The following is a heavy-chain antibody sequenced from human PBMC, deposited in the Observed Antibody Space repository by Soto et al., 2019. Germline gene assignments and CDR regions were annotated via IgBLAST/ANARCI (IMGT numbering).Heavy chain of an antibody. D-gene: IGHD3-3*02. CDR1: WNSVSNNSAA. V-gene: IGHV6-1*01. J-gene: IGHJ4*03. CDR2: TYYRSKWDN. CDR3: ARDPTGSPPFHX. Sequence: FQSLSLTCAISWNSVSNNSAALNWIRQSPSIGLGCLGSTYYRSKWDNYYAVSLKSRITINPDTSKNQLSLQLNGVTPEDTAVYYCARDPTGSPPFHXWGQGTLFTVSX.